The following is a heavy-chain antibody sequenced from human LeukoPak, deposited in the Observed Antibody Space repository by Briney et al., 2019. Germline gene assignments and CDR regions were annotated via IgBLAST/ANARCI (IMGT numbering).Heavy chain of an antibody. CDR3: ARDSPQLAGYSYDLDY. D-gene: IGHD5-18*01. Sequence: ASVKVSCKASGYTFTSYYMHWVRQAPGQGLEWMGGIIPIFGTANYAQKFQGRVTITADESTSTAYMELSSLRSEDTAVYYCARDSPQLAGYSYDLDYWGQGTLVTVSS. V-gene: IGHV1-69*13. CDR1: GYTFTSYY. CDR2: IIPIFGTA. J-gene: IGHJ4*02.